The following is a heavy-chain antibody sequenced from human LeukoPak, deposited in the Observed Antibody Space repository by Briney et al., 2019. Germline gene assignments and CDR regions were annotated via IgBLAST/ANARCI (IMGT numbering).Heavy chain of an antibody. CDR2: ISDSGFNT. J-gene: IGHJ6*03. CDR1: GFSFSNYA. D-gene: IGHD3-16*01. CDR3: ARRSEFGVLYYMDV. V-gene: IGHV3-23*01. Sequence: GGSLRLSCAASGFSFSNYAMSWVRQAPGKGLEWVSIISDSGFNTYYTDSVRGRFTASRDNPKNSLYLQMNSLRAEDTAVYYCARRSEFGVLYYMDVWGKGTTVTVSS.